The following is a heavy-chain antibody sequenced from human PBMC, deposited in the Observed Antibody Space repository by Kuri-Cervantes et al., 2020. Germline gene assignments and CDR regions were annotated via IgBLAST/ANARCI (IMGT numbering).Heavy chain of an antibody. V-gene: IGHV3-9*01. J-gene: IGHJ5*02. CDR3: ARDLLDP. CDR2: ISWNSGSI. Sequence: GGSLRLSCAASGFTFDDYAMHWVRQAPGKGLEWVSGISWNSGSIGYADSVKGRFTISRDNAKNSLYLQMNSLRAEDTALYYCARDLLDPWGQGTLVTVSS. CDR1: GFTFDDYA.